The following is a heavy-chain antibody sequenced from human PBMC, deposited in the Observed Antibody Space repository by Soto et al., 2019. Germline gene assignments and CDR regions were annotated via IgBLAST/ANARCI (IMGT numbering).Heavy chain of an antibody. J-gene: IGHJ6*02. D-gene: IGHD3-9*01. CDR3: AKCLLEFYDILTGYPYYYYGMDV. CDR2: ISYDGSNK. CDR1: GFTFSSYG. V-gene: IGHV3-30*18. Sequence: PGGSLRLSCAASGFTFSSYGMHWVRQAPGKGLEWVAVISYDGSNKYYADSVKGRFTISRDNSKNTLYLQMNSLRAEDTAVYYYAKCLLEFYDILTGYPYYYYGMDVWGQGTTVTVSS.